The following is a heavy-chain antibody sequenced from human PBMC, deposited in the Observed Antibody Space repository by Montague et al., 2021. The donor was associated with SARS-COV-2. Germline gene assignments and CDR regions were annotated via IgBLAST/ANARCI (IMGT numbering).Heavy chain of an antibody. V-gene: IGHV4-34*01. Sequence: SETLSLTCAVYGGSFSGYYWSWIRQPPGKGLEWIGEINHSGSTNYNPSLKSRVTISVDTPKNQFSLKLSSVTAADTAVYYCARVRAVPAAMRIFSLGRSYYGMDVWGQGTMVTVSS. CDR1: GGSFSGYY. CDR3: ARVRAVPAAMRIFSLGRSYYGMDV. CDR2: INHSGST. J-gene: IGHJ6*02. D-gene: IGHD2-2*01.